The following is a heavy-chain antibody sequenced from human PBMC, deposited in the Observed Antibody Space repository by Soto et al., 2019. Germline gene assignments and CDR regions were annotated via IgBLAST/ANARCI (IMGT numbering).Heavy chain of an antibody. D-gene: IGHD2-2*01. CDR2: ISYDGVNK. J-gene: IGHJ5*02. V-gene: IGHV3-30-3*01. Sequence: QVQLVESGGGVVQPGRSLRLSCAASGFTFSSYAMHWVRQAPGKGLEWVAVISYDGVNKYYADSVKGRFTISRDNSKNTLYLQMTSRRAEDTAVFNCAREGGHCRSTSCRYGLNWFDPWGQGTLVTVSS. CDR1: GFTFSSYA. CDR3: AREGGHCRSTSCRYGLNWFDP.